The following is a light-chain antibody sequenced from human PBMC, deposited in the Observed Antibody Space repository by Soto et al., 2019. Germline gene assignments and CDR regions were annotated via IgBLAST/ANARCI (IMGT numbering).Light chain of an antibody. CDR1: RSISNW. J-gene: IGKJ1*01. CDR3: QQYNSYSPT. V-gene: IGKV1-5*01. CDR2: DAS. Sequence: DIQMTQSPSTLSASVGDRVTITCRASRSISNWLAWFQQKPGKAPKLLIYDASNLESGVPSRFSGSGSGTDFTLTISSLHPDDFATYYCQQYNSYSPTFGQGTKVDIK.